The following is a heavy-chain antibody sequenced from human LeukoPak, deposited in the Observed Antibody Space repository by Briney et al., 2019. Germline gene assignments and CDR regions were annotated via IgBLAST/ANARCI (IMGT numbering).Heavy chain of an antibody. V-gene: IGHV3-48*03. CDR2: ISSSGSTI. J-gene: IGHJ5*02. Sequence: PGGSLRLSCAASGFTFSNYEMNWVRQAPGKGLEWVSYISSSGSTIYYADSVRGRFTMSRDNAKNSLYLQMNSLGAEDTAVYYCARDSSGWYHWFDPWGQGTLVTVSS. CDR1: GFTFSNYE. CDR3: ARDSSGWYHWFDP. D-gene: IGHD6-19*01.